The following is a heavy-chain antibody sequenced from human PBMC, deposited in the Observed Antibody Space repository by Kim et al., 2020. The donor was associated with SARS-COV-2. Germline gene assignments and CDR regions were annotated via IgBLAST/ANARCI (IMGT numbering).Heavy chain of an antibody. CDR3: ARDLRPIIVVVPDYYYYGMDV. CDR2: IWYDGSNK. D-gene: IGHD2-2*01. CDR1: GFTFSSYG. V-gene: IGHV3-33*01. J-gene: IGHJ6*02. Sequence: GGSLRLSCAASGFTFSSYGMHWVRQAPGKGLEWVAVIWYDGSNKYYADSVKGRFTISRDNSKNTLYLQMNSLRAEDTAVYYCARDLRPIIVVVPDYYYYGMDVWGQGTTVTVSS.